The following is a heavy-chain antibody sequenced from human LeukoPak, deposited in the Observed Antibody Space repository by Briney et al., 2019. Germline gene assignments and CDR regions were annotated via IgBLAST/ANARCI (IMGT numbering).Heavy chain of an antibody. Sequence: SETLSLTCAVYGGSFSGYYWSWIRQPPGKGLEWIGEINHSGSTDYNPSLKSRVTISVDTSKNQFSLKLSSVTAADTAVYYCARRGPPRTMLRGVKSGWFDPWGQGTLVTVSS. CDR3: ARRGPPRTMLRGVKSGWFDP. CDR2: INHSGST. V-gene: IGHV4-34*01. CDR1: GGSFSGYY. J-gene: IGHJ5*02. D-gene: IGHD3-10*01.